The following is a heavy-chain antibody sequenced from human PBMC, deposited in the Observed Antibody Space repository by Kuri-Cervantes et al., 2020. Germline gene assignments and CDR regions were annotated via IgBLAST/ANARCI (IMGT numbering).Heavy chain of an antibody. CDR2: IWYDGSNK. Sequence: GESLKISCAASGFTFSSYGMHWVRQAPGKGLEWVAVIWYDGSNKYYADSVKGRFTISRDNSKNTLYLQMNSLRAEDTAVYYCARGGHYYGSGSYYFDYWGQGTLVTVSS. V-gene: IGHV3-33*01. J-gene: IGHJ4*02. CDR3: ARGGHYYGSGSYYFDY. D-gene: IGHD3-10*01. CDR1: GFTFSSYG.